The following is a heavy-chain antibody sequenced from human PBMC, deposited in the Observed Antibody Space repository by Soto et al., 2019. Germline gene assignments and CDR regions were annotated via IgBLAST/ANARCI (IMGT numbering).Heavy chain of an antibody. V-gene: IGHV1-18*01. J-gene: IGHJ4*02. CDR1: GYTFTSYG. Sequence: EASVKVSCEASGYTFTSYGISWVRQAPGQGLEWMGWISAYNGNTNYAQKLQGRVTMTTDTSTSTAYMELRSLRSDDTAVYYCARDSGLAVAGTLCDYWGQGTLVTVSS. CDR3: ARDSGLAVAGTLCDY. CDR2: ISAYNGNT. D-gene: IGHD6-19*01.